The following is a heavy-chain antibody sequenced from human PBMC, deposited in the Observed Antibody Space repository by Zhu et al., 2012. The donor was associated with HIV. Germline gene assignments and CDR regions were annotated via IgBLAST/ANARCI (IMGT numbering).Heavy chain of an antibody. CDR1: GGSITSNY. J-gene: IGHJ4*02. V-gene: IGHV4-59*01. CDR2: IHYSGNT. Sequence: QVQLQESGPGVVKPSETLSLTCSVSGGSITSNYWSWIRQPPGKGLEYIGYIHYSGNTKYNPSLKSRVTISVDTSQNQFSLRLTSVTAADTAVYYCARARMTFSRGRGGSFDHWGQGTLVTGLL. CDR3: ARARMTFSRGRGGSFDH. D-gene: IGHD3-16*01.